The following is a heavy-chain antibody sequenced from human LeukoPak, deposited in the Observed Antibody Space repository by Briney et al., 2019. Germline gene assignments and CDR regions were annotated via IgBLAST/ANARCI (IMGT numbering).Heavy chain of an antibody. J-gene: IGHJ4*02. V-gene: IGHV3-30-3*02. CDR2: ISYDGSNK. Sequence: PGRSLRLSCAASGFTFSSYAMHWVRQAPGKGLEWVAVISYDGSNKYYADSVKGRFTISRDNSKNTLYLQMNSLRAEDTAVYYCAKSAYDSRGYYFANWGQGSLVTVSS. CDR3: AKSAYDSRGYYFAN. CDR1: GFTFSSYA. D-gene: IGHD3-22*01.